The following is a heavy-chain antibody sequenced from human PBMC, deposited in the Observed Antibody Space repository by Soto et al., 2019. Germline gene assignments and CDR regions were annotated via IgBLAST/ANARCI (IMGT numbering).Heavy chain of an antibody. CDR1: GGSISSSSYY. D-gene: IGHD2-8*01. CDR3: ARLPHCTNGVCYSYYYYYYMDV. CDR2: IYYSGST. V-gene: IGHV4-39*01. J-gene: IGHJ6*03. Sequence: SETLSLTCTVSGGSISSSSYYWGWIRQPPGKGLEWIGSIYYSGSTYYNPSLKSRVTISVDTSKNQFSLKLSSVTAADTAVYYCARLPHCTNGVCYSYYYYYYMDVWGKGTTVTVSS.